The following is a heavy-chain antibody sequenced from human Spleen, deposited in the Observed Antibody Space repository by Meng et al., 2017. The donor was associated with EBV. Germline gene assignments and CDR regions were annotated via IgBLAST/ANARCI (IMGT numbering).Heavy chain of an antibody. J-gene: IGHJ2*01. Sequence: QVQLQESGPGLVKPSETLSLTCSVPGCPIRSSSYYWGWIRQPPGKGLEWIGSIYYSGTTYYNPSLKSRVTISVDTSKNQFSLKLSSVAAADTAVFYCARVLRLDDSGYTEHWYFDLWGRGTLVTVSS. CDR2: IYYSGTT. V-gene: IGHV4-39*07. CDR1: GCPIRSSSYY. CDR3: ARVLRLDDSGYTEHWYFDL. D-gene: IGHD3-22*01.